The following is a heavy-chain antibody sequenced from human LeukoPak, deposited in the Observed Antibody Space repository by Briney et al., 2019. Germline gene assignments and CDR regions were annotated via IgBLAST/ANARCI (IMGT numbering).Heavy chain of an antibody. Sequence: PSEILSLTCAVYGGSFSGYYWSWIRQPPGKGLEWIGEINHSGSTNYNPSLKSRVTISVDTSKNQFSLKLSSVTAADTAVYYCATTHPYYFDYWGQGTLVTVSS. J-gene: IGHJ4*02. CDR2: INHSGST. V-gene: IGHV4-34*01. CDR1: GGSFSGYY. CDR3: ATTHPYYFDY.